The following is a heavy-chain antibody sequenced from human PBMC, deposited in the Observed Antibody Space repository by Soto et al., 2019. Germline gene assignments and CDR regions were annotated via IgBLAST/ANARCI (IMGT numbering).Heavy chain of an antibody. D-gene: IGHD4-4*01. CDR2: VYYSGST. J-gene: IGHJ4*02. V-gene: IGHV4-59*08. CDR3: ARHSNRNYGLYYFDY. Sequence: SETLSLTCAVSGGSVSSYYWSWIRQYPGKGLEWIGYVYYSGSTKYRPSLKSRVTISVDTSKNQFSLKVSSATAADTAVYYCARHSNRNYGLYYFDYWGLGALVTVSP. CDR1: GGSVSSYY.